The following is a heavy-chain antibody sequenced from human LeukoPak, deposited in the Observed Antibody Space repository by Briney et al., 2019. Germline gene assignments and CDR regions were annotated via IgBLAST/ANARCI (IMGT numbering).Heavy chain of an antibody. D-gene: IGHD6-19*01. V-gene: IGHV3-48*03. J-gene: IGHJ4*02. CDR2: ISSSGSTI. CDR1: GFTFSSYE. Sequence: GGSLRLSCAASGFTFSSYEMNWVRQAPGKGLEWVSYISSSGSTIYYADSVKGRFTISRDNAKNSLYLQMNSLRAEDTAVYYCARPTPGGWYYFDYWGQGTLVTASS. CDR3: ARPTPGGWYYFDY.